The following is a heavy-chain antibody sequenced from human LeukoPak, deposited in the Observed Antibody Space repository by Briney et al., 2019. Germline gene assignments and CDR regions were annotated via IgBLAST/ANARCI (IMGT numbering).Heavy chain of an antibody. D-gene: IGHD1-26*01. CDR3: ARGRATLDY. CDR1: GGSISNYY. CDR2: IYYSGST. Sequence: PSETLSLTCTVSGGSISNYYWSWIRQPPGKGLEWIGYIYYSGSTNYNPSLKSRVTISVDTSKNQFPLKLSSVTAADTAVYYCARGRATLDYWGQGTQVTVSS. V-gene: IGHV4-59*01. J-gene: IGHJ4*02.